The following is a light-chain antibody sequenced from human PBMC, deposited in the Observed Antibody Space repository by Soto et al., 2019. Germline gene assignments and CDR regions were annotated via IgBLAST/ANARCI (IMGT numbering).Light chain of an antibody. J-gene: IGKJ5*01. CDR1: QSISFY. Sequence: DIQMTQSPSTLSASVGDRVSITCLASQSISFYLNWYQQKPGKAHKVLIYAASNLQSGVPSRFSGSGSGTDFTLTISSLQPEDFATYYCQQSYSMPITFGQGTRLEIK. CDR2: AAS. CDR3: QQSYSMPIT. V-gene: IGKV1-39*01.